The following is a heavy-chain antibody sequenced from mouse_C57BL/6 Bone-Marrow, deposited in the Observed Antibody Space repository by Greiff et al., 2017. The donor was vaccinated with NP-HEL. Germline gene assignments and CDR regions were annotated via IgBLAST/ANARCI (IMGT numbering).Heavy chain of an antibody. V-gene: IGHV5-16*01. CDR3: AREGGLRRRTYAMDY. CDR2: LHSYGSST. Sequence: DVMLVESEGGFVQPGSSMKLSCTTSGFTFSASSLAWVRPVPSPFLSCVSNLHSYGSSTYYLDSLKSRFIISRDNAKNILYLQMSSLKSEDTATYYCAREGGLRRRTYAMDYWGQGTSVTVSS. J-gene: IGHJ4*01. D-gene: IGHD2-4*01. CDR1: GFTFSASS.